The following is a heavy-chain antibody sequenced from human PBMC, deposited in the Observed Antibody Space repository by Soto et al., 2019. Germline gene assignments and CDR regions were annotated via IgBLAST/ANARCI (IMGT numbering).Heavy chain of an antibody. CDR3: ARHYCSSTSCYPVYYYYYGMDV. CDR1: GYSFTSYW. D-gene: IGHD2-2*01. J-gene: IGHJ6*02. V-gene: IGHV5-51*01. Sequence: GESLKISCKGSGYSFTSYWIGWVRQLPGKGLEWMGIIYPGDSDTRYSPSFQGQVTISADKSTSTAYLQWSSLKASDTAMYYCARHYCSSTSCYPVYYYYYGMDVWGQGTTVTVSS. CDR2: IYPGDSDT.